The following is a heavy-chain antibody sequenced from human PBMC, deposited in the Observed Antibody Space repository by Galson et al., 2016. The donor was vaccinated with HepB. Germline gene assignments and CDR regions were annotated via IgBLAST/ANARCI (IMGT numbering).Heavy chain of an antibody. J-gene: IGHJ1*01. CDR3: ARGWRTYYRSFEH. CDR2: INQDGSET. Sequence: SLRLSCAVSGPTFSDYWMSWVRQAPGKGLEWVANINQDGSETYYLDSVKGRFTISRDNAKNSLYLQMNSLRGEDTAVYYCARGWRTYYRSFEHWGQGALVRVSS. CDR1: GPTFSDYW. D-gene: IGHD1-26*01. V-gene: IGHV3-7*01.